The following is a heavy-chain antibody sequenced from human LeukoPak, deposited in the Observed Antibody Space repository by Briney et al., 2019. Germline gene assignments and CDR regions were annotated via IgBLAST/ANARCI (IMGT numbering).Heavy chain of an antibody. CDR2: IYSGGST. CDR3: AKDEGGSYEDFDY. J-gene: IGHJ4*02. V-gene: IGHV3-53*01. CDR1: GFTVSSNY. Sequence: GSLRLSCAASGFTVSSNYMSWVRQAPGKGLEWVSVIYSGGSTYYADSVKGRFTISRDNSKNTLYLQMNSLRAEDTAVYYCAKDEGGSYEDFDYWGQGTLVTVSS. D-gene: IGHD1-26*01.